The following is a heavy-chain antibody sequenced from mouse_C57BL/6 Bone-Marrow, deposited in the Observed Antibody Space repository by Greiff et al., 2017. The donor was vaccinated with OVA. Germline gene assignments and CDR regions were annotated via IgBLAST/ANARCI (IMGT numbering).Heavy chain of an antibody. J-gene: IGHJ1*03. CDR2: IYPGDGDT. D-gene: IGHD1-1*01. CDR3: ARSLYYYGISYWYFDV. CDR1: GYAFSSSW. Sequence: QVQLKQSGPELVKPGASVKISCKASGYAFSSSWMNWVKQRPGKGLEWIGRIYPGDGDTNYNGKFKGKATLTADKSSSTAYMQLSSLTSEDSAVYFCARSLYYYGISYWYFDVWGTGTTVTVSS. V-gene: IGHV1-82*01.